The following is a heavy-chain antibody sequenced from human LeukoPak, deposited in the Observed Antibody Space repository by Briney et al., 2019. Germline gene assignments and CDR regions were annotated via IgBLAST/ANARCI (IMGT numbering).Heavy chain of an antibody. Sequence: PSETLSLTCTVSGGSISSYYWGWIRQPPGKGLEWIGSIYYSGSTFYNPSLKSRVTISVDTSKNQFSLKLSSVTAADTAVYFCARPAYYGDSWFGPWGQGTLVTVSS. CDR1: GGSISSYY. J-gene: IGHJ5*02. D-gene: IGHD4-17*01. CDR2: IYYSGST. CDR3: ARPAYYGDSWFGP. V-gene: IGHV4-39*01.